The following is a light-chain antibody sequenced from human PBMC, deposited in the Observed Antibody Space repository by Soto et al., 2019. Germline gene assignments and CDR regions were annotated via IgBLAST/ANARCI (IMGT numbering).Light chain of an antibody. V-gene: IGLV2-23*01. Sequence: QSALTQPASVSGSPGQSITISCTGTSSDVGSNNFVSWYQQHPGKAPKLMIYEGSKRPSGVSNRFSGSKSGNTASLTISGLQAEDEADYYCCSYAGSRHVFGTGTKLTVL. CDR1: SSDVGSNNF. J-gene: IGLJ1*01. CDR2: EGS. CDR3: CSYAGSRHV.